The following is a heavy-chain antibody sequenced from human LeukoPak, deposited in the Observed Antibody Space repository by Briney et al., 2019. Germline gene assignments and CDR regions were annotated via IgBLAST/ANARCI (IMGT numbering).Heavy chain of an antibody. D-gene: IGHD6-19*01. CDR2: INHSGYT. V-gene: IGHV4-34*01. CDR3: TRAVAGHPD. CDR1: GVPFSNYY. Sequence: SETLTLTCAVSGVPFSNYYWSWVRQSPRQGLEWIGEINHSGYTNYNPSLKSRVTMSIDTSKNQFSLILTSVTAADAGVYYCTRAVAGHPDWGQGTLVTVSS. J-gene: IGHJ4*02.